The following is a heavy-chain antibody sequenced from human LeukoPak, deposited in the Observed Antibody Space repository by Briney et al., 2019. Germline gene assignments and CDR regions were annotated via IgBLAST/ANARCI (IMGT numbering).Heavy chain of an antibody. CDR3: ASGYSSSWYVDY. J-gene: IGHJ4*02. D-gene: IGHD6-13*01. V-gene: IGHV1-69*13. CDR1: GGTFSSYA. Sequence: SVTVSCKASGGTFSSYAISWVRQAPGQGLEWMGGIIPIFGTANYAQKFQGRVTITADESTSTAYMELSSLRSEDTAVYYCASGYSSSWYVDYWGQGTLVTVSS. CDR2: IIPIFGTA.